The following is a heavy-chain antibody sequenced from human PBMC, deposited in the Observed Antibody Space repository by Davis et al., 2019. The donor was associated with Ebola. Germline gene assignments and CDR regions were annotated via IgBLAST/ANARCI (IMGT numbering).Heavy chain of an antibody. J-gene: IGHJ4*02. Sequence: ASVKVSCRASDNTFTSYGISWVRQAPGQGLEWMGWISAYNDITNYAQNFQGRLTLTTDTSTSTAYMELRSLRSDDTAVYFCARVPPFLTNIRPHLYWGQGTLVTVSS. CDR1: DNTFTSYG. V-gene: IGHV1-18*04. CDR2: ISAYNDIT. D-gene: IGHD2/OR15-2a*01. CDR3: ARVPPFLTNIRPHLY.